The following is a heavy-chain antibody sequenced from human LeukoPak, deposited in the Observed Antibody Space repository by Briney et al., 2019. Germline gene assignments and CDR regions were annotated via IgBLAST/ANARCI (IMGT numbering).Heavy chain of an antibody. V-gene: IGHV3-21*01. CDR2: ISSSSSYI. Sequence: GGSLRLSCAASGFTFPTNAMTWVRQAPGKGLEWISSISSSSSYIYYADSVKGRFTISRDNAKNSLYLQMNSLRAEDTAVFYCAKDSSVFHYDSRNLDYWGQGTLVTVSS. D-gene: IGHD3-22*01. CDR1: GFTFPTNA. J-gene: IGHJ4*02. CDR3: AKDSSVFHYDSRNLDY.